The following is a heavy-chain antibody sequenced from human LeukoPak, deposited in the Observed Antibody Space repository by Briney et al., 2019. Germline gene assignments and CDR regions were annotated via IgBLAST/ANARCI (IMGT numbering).Heavy chain of an antibody. CDR2: IYYSGST. Sequence: SETLSLTCTVSGGSISSYYWSWIRQPPGKGLEWIGYIYYSGSTNYNPSLKSRVTISVDTSKNQFSLKLSSVTAADTAVYYCARSTYSGSYYGEDTYFDYWGQGTLVTVPS. J-gene: IGHJ4*02. CDR1: GGSISSYY. V-gene: IGHV4-59*01. D-gene: IGHD1-26*01. CDR3: ARSTYSGSYYGEDTYFDY.